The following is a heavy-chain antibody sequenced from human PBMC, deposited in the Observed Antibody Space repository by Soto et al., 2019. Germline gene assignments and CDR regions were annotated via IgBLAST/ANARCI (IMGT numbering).Heavy chain of an antibody. CDR2: INHSGST. CDR3: ARAPIQLWYPYYYYGMDV. Sequence: PSETLSLTCAVYGGSFSGYYWSWIRRPPGKGLEWIGEINHSGSTNYNPSLKSRVTISVDTSKNQFSLKLSSVTAADTAVYYCARAPIQLWYPYYYYGMDVWGQGTTVTVSS. CDR1: GGSFSGYY. D-gene: IGHD5-18*01. V-gene: IGHV4-34*01. J-gene: IGHJ6*02.